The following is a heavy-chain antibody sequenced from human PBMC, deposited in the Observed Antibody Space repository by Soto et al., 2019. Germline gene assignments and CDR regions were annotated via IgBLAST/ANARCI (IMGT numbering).Heavy chain of an antibody. J-gene: IGHJ6*03. CDR2: IYYSGST. CDR1: GGSISSYY. V-gene: IGHV4-59*12. Sequence: SETLSLTCTVSGGSISSYYWSWIRQPPGKGLEWIGYIYYSGSTNYNPSLKSRVSIPVDTSKNQFSLKLSSVAAADTAVYYCAGDSLYYYGSGSYYPYYYYYMDVWGKGTTVTVSS. D-gene: IGHD3-10*01. CDR3: AGDSLYYYGSGSYYPYYYYYMDV.